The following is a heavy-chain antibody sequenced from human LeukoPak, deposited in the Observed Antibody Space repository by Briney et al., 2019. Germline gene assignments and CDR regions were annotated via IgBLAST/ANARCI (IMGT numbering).Heavy chain of an antibody. D-gene: IGHD3-16*01. CDR2: MYSSGNT. V-gene: IGHV4-4*07. CDR3: ARDSHWGIPFDY. Sequence: SETLSLTCTVSGGSINNNYWNWIRQPAGKGLEWIGRMYSSGNTNYNPSLKSRVTMSVDTSKNQFSLKLTSVTAADTAVYYCARDSHWGIPFDYWGQGTLVTVSA. CDR1: GGSINNNY. J-gene: IGHJ4*02.